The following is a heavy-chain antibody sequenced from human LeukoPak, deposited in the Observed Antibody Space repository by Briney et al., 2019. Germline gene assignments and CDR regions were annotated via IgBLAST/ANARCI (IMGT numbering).Heavy chain of an antibody. D-gene: IGHD3-10*01. CDR2: VSDSGDAT. Sequence: GGSLRLSCAASGFTFRSYAMSWVRQPPGKGLEWVSAVSDSGDATRYADSVKGRFTISRDNSKDTLYLQMNSLRAEDTAVYYCAKDFGAFDIWGQGTMVTVSS. CDR3: AKDFGAFDI. CDR1: GFTFRSYA. J-gene: IGHJ3*02. V-gene: IGHV3-23*01.